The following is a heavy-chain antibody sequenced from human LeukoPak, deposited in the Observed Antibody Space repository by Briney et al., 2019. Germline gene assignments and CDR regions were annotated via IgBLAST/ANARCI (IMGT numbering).Heavy chain of an antibody. D-gene: IGHD4-17*01. J-gene: IGHJ4*02. CDR3: ARDTQVNYGDYDY. Sequence: GGSLRLSCAAPGFTFSSYWMSWVRQAPGKGLEWVANIKQDGSEKYYVDSVKGRFTISRDNAKNSLYLQMNSLRAEDTAVYYCARDTQVNYGDYDYWGQGTLVTVSS. CDR1: GFTFSSYW. V-gene: IGHV3-7*01. CDR2: IKQDGSEK.